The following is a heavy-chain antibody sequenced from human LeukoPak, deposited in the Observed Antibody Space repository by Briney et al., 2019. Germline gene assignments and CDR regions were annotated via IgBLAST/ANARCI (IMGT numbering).Heavy chain of an antibody. CDR1: RFTFSSYW. CDR2: IKQDGSEK. Sequence: GGSLRLSCAASRFTFSSYWMSWVRQAPGKGLEWVANIKQDGSEKYYVDSVKGRFTISRDNAKNSLYLQMNSLRAEDTAVYYCAKEVTMIVVVIDYWGQGTLVTVSS. J-gene: IGHJ4*02. D-gene: IGHD3-22*01. V-gene: IGHV3-7*03. CDR3: AKEVTMIVVVIDY.